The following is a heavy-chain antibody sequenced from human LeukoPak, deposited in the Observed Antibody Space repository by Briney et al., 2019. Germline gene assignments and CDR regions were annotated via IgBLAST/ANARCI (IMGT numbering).Heavy chain of an antibody. V-gene: IGHV1-69*06. CDR2: IIPIFGTA. D-gene: IGHD2-8*01. Sequence: GASVKVSCKASGGTFSSYAISWVRQAPGQGLEWMGGIIPIFGTANYAQKFQGRVTITADKSTSTAYMELSSLRSDDTAVYYCARGGVMQHSNPCYYYYMDVWGKGTTVTVSS. J-gene: IGHJ6*03. CDR1: GGTFSSYA. CDR3: ARGGVMQHSNPCYYYYMDV.